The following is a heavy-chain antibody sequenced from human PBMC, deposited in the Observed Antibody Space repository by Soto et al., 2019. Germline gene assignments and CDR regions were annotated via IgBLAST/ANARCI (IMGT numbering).Heavy chain of an antibody. CDR2: IYYSGST. Sequence: SETLSLTCTVSGGSISSSSYYWGWIRQPPGKGLEWIGSIYYSGSTYYNPSLKSRVTISVDTSKNQFSLKLSSVTAADTAVYYCARHRREQLGDYFDYWGQGTLVTVSS. V-gene: IGHV4-39*01. D-gene: IGHD6-19*01. CDR1: GGSISSSSYY. CDR3: ARHRREQLGDYFDY. J-gene: IGHJ4*02.